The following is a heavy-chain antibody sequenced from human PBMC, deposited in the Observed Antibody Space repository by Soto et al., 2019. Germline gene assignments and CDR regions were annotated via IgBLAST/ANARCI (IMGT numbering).Heavy chain of an antibody. Sequence: QVQLVQSGAEVKKPGSSVKVSCKASGGSLNSHAIIWVRQAPGQGLEWMGGIIPVFGTPNHAQTFQGRVTITADESTSTAYMELSNLRSEDTAVYYCARGDIVAPTPNWFDPWGQGTLVTVS. CDR3: ARGDIVAPTPNWFDP. J-gene: IGHJ5*02. CDR2: IIPVFGTP. D-gene: IGHD5-12*01. V-gene: IGHV1-69*01. CDR1: GGSLNSHA.